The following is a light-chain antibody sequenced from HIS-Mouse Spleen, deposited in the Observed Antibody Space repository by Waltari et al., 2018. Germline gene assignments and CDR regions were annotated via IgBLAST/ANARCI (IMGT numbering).Light chain of an antibody. Sequence: SYELTQPPSVSVSPGQTARITCSGDALPKKYAYWYQQKSGQAPVLVIYEDSKRPSWIPGRVSGSSSGTMATLTISGAQVEDEADYYCYSTDSSGNHRVFGGGTKLTVL. J-gene: IGLJ2*01. CDR1: ALPKKY. CDR3: YSTDSSGNHRV. V-gene: IGLV3-10*01. CDR2: EDS.